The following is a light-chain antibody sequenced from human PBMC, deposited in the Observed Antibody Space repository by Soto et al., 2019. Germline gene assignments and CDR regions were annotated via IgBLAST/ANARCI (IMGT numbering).Light chain of an antibody. Sequence: QSVLTQPPSVSAGPGQKVTISCSGSSSNIGNNYVFWYQQLPGTAPKLLIYDNDKRPSGIPDRFSGSKSGTSATLGITGLQTGDEADYYCATWDRSLSVGVFGGGTQLTVL. CDR1: SSNIGNNY. CDR2: DND. V-gene: IGLV1-51*01. J-gene: IGLJ7*01. CDR3: ATWDRSLSVGV.